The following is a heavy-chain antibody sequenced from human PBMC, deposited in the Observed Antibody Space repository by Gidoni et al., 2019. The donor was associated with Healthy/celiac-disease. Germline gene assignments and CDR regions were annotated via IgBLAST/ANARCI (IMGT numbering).Heavy chain of an antibody. CDR1: GSSISSSSYY. CDR2: IYYSGSN. D-gene: IGHD2-15*01. Sequence: QLQLQESGPGLVKPSETLSLTCTVSGSSISSSSYYWGWIRQPPGKGLEWIGSIYYSGSNYYNPSLKNRVTISVDTSKNQFSLKLSSVTAADTAVYYCARGIVVVVAAHFDYWGQGTLVTVSS. V-gene: IGHV4-39*01. J-gene: IGHJ4*02. CDR3: ARGIVVVVAAHFDY.